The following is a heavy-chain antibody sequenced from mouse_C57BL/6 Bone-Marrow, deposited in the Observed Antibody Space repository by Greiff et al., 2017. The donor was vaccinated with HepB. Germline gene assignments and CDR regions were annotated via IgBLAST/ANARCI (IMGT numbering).Heavy chain of an antibody. V-gene: IGHV2-2*01. J-gene: IGHJ1*03. Sequence: QVQLQQSGPGLVQPSQSLSITCTVSGFSLTSYGVHWVRQSPGKGLEWLGVIWSGGSTDYNAAFIYKLSISKDNAKSQVFFKMNSLQADDTARYYCAREGDRGGRCVDVWGTGTTVTVSS. CDR1: GFSLTSYG. CDR2: IWSGGST. CDR3: AREGDRGGRCVDV. D-gene: IGHD3-1*01.